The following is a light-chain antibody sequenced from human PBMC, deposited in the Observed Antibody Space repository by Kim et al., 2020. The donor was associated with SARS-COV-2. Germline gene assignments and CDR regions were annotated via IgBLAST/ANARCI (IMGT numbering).Light chain of an antibody. CDR3: QHRYNWPLT. Sequence: SLSPRDRATLSCRASQSVDSSLAWYQQKPGQAPRLLIYDASSRATGIPVRFSGSGSGTDFTLTISSLEPEDFAVYYCQHRYNWPLTFGGGTKLEIK. V-gene: IGKV3-11*01. CDR2: DAS. J-gene: IGKJ4*01. CDR1: QSVDSS.